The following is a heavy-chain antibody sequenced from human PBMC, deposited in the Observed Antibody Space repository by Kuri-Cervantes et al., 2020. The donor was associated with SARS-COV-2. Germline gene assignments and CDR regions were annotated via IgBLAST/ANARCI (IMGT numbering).Heavy chain of an antibody. V-gene: IGHV4-61*02. D-gene: IGHD3-22*01. CDR2: IYTSGST. Sequence: SETLSLTCTVSGGSISSGSYYWSWIRQPAGKGLEWIGRIYTSGSTNYNPTLKSRVTISVDTSKNQFSLKLSSVTAADTAVYYCARDLACDCSGYAFDYWGQGTLVTVSS. J-gene: IGHJ4*02. CDR1: GGSISSGSYY. CDR3: ARDLACDCSGYAFDY.